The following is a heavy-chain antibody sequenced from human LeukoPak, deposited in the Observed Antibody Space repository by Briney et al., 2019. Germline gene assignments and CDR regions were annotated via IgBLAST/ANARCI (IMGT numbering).Heavy chain of an antibody. CDR3: ARCDGSGSYWIFDY. J-gene: IGHJ4*02. D-gene: IGHD3-10*01. V-gene: IGHV5-51*01. CDR1: GCTFTNSW. Sequence: GESLKISCKGSGCTFTNSWIGWVRQMPGKGLEWMGIIYPGDSDTRYSPSFQGQVTISADKSISTAYLQWSSLKASDTAMYYCARCDGSGSYWIFDYWGQGTLVTVSS. CDR2: IYPGDSDT.